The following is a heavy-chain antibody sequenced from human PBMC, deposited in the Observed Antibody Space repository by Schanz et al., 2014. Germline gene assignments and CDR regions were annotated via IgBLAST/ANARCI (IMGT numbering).Heavy chain of an antibody. CDR2: INTGSGDT. CDR1: EYSFTSYS. D-gene: IGHD3-9*01. J-gene: IGHJ5*02. V-gene: IGHV1-3*04. Sequence: QVHLVQSGAEVKRSGASVKVSCKASEYSFTSYSMHWVRQAPGQRLEWMGWINTGSGDTKYSQNFQGRVTMTTDTSTSTAYMALTDLRSDDTAVYYCAKAEYDILTDSYSRLDPWGQGTLVTVSS. CDR3: AKAEYDILTDSYSRLDP.